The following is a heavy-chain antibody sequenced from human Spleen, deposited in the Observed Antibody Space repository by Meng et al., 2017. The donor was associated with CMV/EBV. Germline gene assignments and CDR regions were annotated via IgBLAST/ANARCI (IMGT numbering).Heavy chain of an antibody. V-gene: IGHV4-61*01. CDR2: IYYSGST. CDR1: GGSVNSNSYY. J-gene: IGHJ4*02. D-gene: IGHD2/OR15-2a*01. Sequence: GSLRLSCTVSGGSVNSNSYYWSWIRQPPGKGLEWIGFIYYSGSTNYNPSLKSRVTISVDTSKNQFSLKLSSVTAADTAVYYCARGPYYCTSTTCRKPFDYWGQGALVTVSS. CDR3: ARGPYYCTSTTCRKPFDY.